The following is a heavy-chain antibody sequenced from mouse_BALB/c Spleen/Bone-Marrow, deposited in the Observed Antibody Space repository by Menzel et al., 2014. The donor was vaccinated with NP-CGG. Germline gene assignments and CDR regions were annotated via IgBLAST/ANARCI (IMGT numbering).Heavy chain of an antibody. CDR3: ARTPGVLYYFDY. CDR2: ILPESGSS. J-gene: IGHJ2*01. V-gene: IGHV1-9*01. CDR1: GYTFSSFW. Sequence: VQLQQSGAELMKPGASMKISCKASGYTFSSFWIEWVQQRPGHGLEWIGEILPESGSSNYNEKFKGKATLTADTSSNTVYMQLSSLTSEDSAVYYCARTPGVLYYFDYWGQGTPLTVSS.